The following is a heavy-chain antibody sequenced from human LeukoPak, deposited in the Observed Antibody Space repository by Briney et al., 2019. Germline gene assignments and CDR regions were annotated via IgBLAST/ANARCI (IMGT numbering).Heavy chain of an antibody. Sequence: SQTLSLTCTVSGGSISSGDYYWSWIRQPPGKGLEWIGYIYYSGSTYYNPSLKSRVTISVDTSKNQFSLKLSSVTAADTAVYYCARARDGYNSDYFDYWGQGTLVTVSS. CDR3: ARARDGYNSDYFDY. D-gene: IGHD5-24*01. V-gene: IGHV4-30-4*08. J-gene: IGHJ4*02. CDR1: GGSISSGDYY. CDR2: IYYSGST.